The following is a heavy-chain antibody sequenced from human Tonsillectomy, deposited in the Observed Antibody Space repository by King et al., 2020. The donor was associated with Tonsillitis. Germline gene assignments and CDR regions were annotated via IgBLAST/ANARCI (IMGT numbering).Heavy chain of an antibody. CDR3: ARGSGYCSSTSCYYFDY. D-gene: IGHD2-2*01. CDR2: ISSSSSTI. V-gene: IGHV3-48*01. CDR1: GFTFSSYS. J-gene: IGHJ4*02. Sequence: VQLVESGGGLVQPGGSLRLSCAASGFTFSSYSMNWVRQAPGKGLEWVSYISSSSSTIYYADSVKGRFTISRDNAKNSLNLQMNSLRAEDTAVYYCARGSGYCSSTSCYYFDYWGQGTLVTVSS.